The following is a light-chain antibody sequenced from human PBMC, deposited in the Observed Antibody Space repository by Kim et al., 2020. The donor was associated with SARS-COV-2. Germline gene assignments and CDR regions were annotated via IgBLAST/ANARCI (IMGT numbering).Light chain of an antibody. CDR3: QSFDNSLSGWV. CDR1: SSNVGAGFD. Sequence: QRFTISSTGSSSNVGAGFDVHRYQQLPGTAPKHLIFATTSRPSGVPDRFSASKSGTSASLAITGLQPEDEADYYCQSFDNSLSGWVFGGGTQLTVL. CDR2: ATT. J-gene: IGLJ3*02. V-gene: IGLV1-40*01.